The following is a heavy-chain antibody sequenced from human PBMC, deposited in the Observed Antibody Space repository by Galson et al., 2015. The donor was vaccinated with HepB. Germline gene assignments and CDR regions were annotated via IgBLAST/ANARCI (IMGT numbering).Heavy chain of an antibody. J-gene: IGHJ4*02. CDR2: ISYDGSNK. D-gene: IGHD3-22*01. V-gene: IGHV3-30*04. CDR1: GFTFSSYA. CDR3: ARDEGERNYYDSGILDY. Sequence: SLRLSCAASGFTFSSYAMHWVRQAPGKGLEWVAVISYDGSNKYYADSVKGRFTISRDNSKNTLYLQMNSPRAEDTAVYYCARDEGERNYYDSGILDYWGQGTLVTVSS.